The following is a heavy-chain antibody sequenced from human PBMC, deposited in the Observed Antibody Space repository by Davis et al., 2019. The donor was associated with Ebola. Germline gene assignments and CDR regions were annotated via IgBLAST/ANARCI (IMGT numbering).Heavy chain of an antibody. CDR3: ARGPKLWLGF. V-gene: IGHV4-4*02. CDR2: INHSGST. D-gene: IGHD5-18*01. Sequence: SDTLSLTFAVSGGSISSSNWWSWVRQPPGKRLEWIGEINHSGSTNYNPSLKSRVTISVDTSKNQFSLNLSSVTAADTAVYYCARGPKLWLGFWGQGTLVTVSS. J-gene: IGHJ4*02. CDR1: GGSISSSNW.